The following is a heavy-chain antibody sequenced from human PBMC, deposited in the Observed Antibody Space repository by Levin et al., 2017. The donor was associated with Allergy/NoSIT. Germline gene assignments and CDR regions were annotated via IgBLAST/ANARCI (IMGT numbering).Heavy chain of an antibody. V-gene: IGHV1-69*04. D-gene: IGHD3-22*01. CDR3: ARDPERDYDSTRKPFYDYYGMDV. J-gene: IGHJ6*02. CDR2: IIPILGIA. CDR1: GGTFSSYA. Sequence: SVKVSCKASGGTFSSYAISWVRQAPGQGLEWMGRIIPILGIANYAQKFQGRVTITADKSTSTAYMELSSLRSEDTAVYYCARDPERDYDSTRKPFYDYYGMDVWGQGTTVTVSS.